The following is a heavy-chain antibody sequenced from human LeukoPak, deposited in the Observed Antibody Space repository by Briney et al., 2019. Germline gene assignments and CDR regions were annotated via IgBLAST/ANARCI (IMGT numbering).Heavy chain of an antibody. CDR2: INPSGGST. CDR1: GYTFTSYY. V-gene: IGHV1-46*01. Sequence: ASVKVSCKASGYTFTSYYMHWVRQAPGQGLEWMGIINPSGGSTSYAQKFQGRGTMTRDKSTRTVYMELSSLRSEDTAVYYCARNSGYCSGGSCYEYNDYWGQGTLVTVSS. D-gene: IGHD2-15*01. J-gene: IGHJ4*02. CDR3: ARNSGYCSGGSCYEYNDY.